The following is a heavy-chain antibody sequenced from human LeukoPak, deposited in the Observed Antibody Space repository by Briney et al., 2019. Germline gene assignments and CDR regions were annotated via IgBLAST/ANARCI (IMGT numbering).Heavy chain of an antibody. CDR2: MNPNSGNT. Sequence: GASVKVSCKASGYTFTSYDINWVRQATGQGLEWMGWMNPNSGNTGYAQKFQGRVTMTRNTSISTAYMELSSLRSEDTAVYYCATDAWGYYDSSGYYRQADYWGQGTLVTVSS. CDR3: ATDAWGYYDSSGYYRQADY. D-gene: IGHD3-22*01. J-gene: IGHJ4*02. V-gene: IGHV1-8*01. CDR1: GYTFTSYD.